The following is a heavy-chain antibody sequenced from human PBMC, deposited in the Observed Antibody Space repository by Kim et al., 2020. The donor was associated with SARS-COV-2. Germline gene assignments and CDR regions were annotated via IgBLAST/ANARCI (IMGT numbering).Heavy chain of an antibody. V-gene: IGHV1-18*01. CDR3: ARGRGYGDDTFDY. J-gene: IGHJ4*02. Sequence: NYAQNLQVRVTLTTETSTSTAFLDLRSMRYDDTAVYFCARGRGYGDDTFDYWGQGTLVTVSS. D-gene: IGHD4-17*01.